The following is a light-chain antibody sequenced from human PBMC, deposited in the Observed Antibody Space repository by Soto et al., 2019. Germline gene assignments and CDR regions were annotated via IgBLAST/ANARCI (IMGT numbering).Light chain of an antibody. V-gene: IGLV2-14*01. CDR1: TSDVGDFNY. CDR2: EVN. CDR3: SSYTSSRILGNV. Sequence: QSALTQPASVSGSPGQSITISCTGTTSDVGDFNYVSWYQQHPGKAPKLMIYEVNNRPSGVSYRFSGSKSGNTASLTISGLQAEDEADYYCSSYTSSRILGNVFGGGTQLTVL. J-gene: IGLJ3*02.